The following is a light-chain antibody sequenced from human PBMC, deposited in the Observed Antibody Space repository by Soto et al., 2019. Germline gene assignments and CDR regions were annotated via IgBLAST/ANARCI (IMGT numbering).Light chain of an antibody. CDR2: DDR. V-gene: IGLV3-21*02. CDR3: QVWDNSTDHVV. CDR1: QIGSKT. Sequence: SYELTQPPSVSVAPGQTARITCGGNQIGSKTVHWYHLKPGQVPVLVVYDDRDRPSGIPERFSGSNSGNTATLTISRVGAGDEADYYCQVWDNSTDHVVFGGGTKLTVL. J-gene: IGLJ2*01.